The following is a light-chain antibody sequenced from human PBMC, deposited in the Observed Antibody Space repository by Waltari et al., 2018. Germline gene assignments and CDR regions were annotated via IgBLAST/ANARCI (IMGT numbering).Light chain of an antibody. CDR3: QQYYRTPPT. CDR1: QTVLYSSNNKNF. V-gene: IGKV4-1*01. J-gene: IGKJ2*01. CDR2: WAS. Sequence: DIVMTQSPDSLAVSLGERATINCKSSQTVLYSSNNKNFLAWYQQKAGQPPKLLINWASTREFGVPDRFSGSGSGTDFTLTISSLQAEDVAVYCCQQYYRTPPTVGQGTKLEIK.